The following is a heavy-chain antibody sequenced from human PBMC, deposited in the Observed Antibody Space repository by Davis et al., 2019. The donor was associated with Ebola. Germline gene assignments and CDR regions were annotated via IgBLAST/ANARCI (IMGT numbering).Heavy chain of an antibody. CDR3: ARGATVKRLDYYYYMDV. V-gene: IGHV4-59*01. Sequence: PSETLSLTCAVYGGSFSSYYWSWIRQPPGKGLEWIGYIYYSGSTNYSPSLKSRVTISVDTSKNQFSLKLSSVTAADTAVYYCARGATVKRLDYYYYMDVWGKGTTVTVSS. CDR2: IYYSGST. J-gene: IGHJ6*03. CDR1: GGSFSSYY. D-gene: IGHD4-11*01.